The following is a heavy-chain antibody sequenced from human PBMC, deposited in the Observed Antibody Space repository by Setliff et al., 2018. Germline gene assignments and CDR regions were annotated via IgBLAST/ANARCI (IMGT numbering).Heavy chain of an antibody. J-gene: IGHJ6*04. CDR2: INAGSGDT. V-gene: IGHV1-3*01. Sequence: ASVKVSCKASGYTFTSYAIHWVRQAPGQRLEWMGWINAGSGDTGFAPKFQGRVTVTRDTSVSTAYMELRSLTSEDTAVYYCARGRTRTSTIFGIVSLSPWGDGTTVTVSS. D-gene: IGHD3-3*01. CDR3: ARGRTRTSTIFGIVSLSP. CDR1: GYTFTSYA.